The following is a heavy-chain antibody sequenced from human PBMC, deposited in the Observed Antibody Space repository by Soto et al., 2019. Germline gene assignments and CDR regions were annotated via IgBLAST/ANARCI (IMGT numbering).Heavy chain of an antibody. J-gene: IGHJ4*02. D-gene: IGHD1-26*01. CDR1: GFNFRGYG. CDR3: ARDGVGITTYFGYFDY. CDR2: TRHDGSNA. Sequence: QVQLVQSGGGVVQPGRSLRLSCEVSGFNFRGYGMHWVRQAPGKGLEWVAITRHDGSNAYYADSVRGRFTISRDNYKNMLYLQMNSLRVEDTAVYYCARDGVGITTYFGYFDYWGQGTLITVSS. V-gene: IGHV3-33*01.